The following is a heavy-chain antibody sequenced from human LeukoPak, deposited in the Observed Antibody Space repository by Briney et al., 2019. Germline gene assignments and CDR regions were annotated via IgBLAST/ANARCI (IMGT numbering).Heavy chain of an antibody. CDR2: IYHSGST. J-gene: IGHJ6*03. D-gene: IGHD6-13*01. Sequence: SETLSLTCTVSGYSISSGYYWGWIRQPPGKGLEWIGYIYHSGSTYYNPSLKSRVTLSVDTSKNQFSLKLSSVTAADTAVYYCARTTEAHSWRTRYYDYYMDVWGKGTTVTVSS. V-gene: IGHV4-38-2*02. CDR1: GYSISSGYY. CDR3: ARTTEAHSWRTRYYDYYMDV.